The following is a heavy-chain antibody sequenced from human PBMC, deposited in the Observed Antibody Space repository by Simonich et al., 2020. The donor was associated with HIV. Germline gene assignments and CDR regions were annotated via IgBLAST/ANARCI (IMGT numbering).Heavy chain of an antibody. CDR2: VDPEDGEA. D-gene: IGHD2-15*01. V-gene: IGHV1-69-2*01. J-gene: IGHJ4*02. CDR3: ATPSLAATAFDY. CDR1: GYTFTAYY. Sequence: EVQLVQSGAEVKKPGATVKISCKVSGYTFTAYYIHGVQQAPGKGLEWMGLVDPEDGEAVFAEKCQDRVTITADTSTDTAYMELSGLRSEDTAVYYCATPSLAATAFDYWGQGTLVTVSS.